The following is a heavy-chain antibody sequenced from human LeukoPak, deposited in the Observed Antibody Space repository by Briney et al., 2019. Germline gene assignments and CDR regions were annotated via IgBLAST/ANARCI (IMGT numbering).Heavy chain of an antibody. Sequence: SVTVSCKASGGTFTSYAISWVRQAPGPRREWMGGIIPIFCVANYAQKFQGRVTITEDKSTSTAYMELSSLRSEDTAVYYCAREATVTTRWFDPWGQGTLVTVSS. V-gene: IGHV1-69*17. CDR1: GGTFTSYA. CDR3: AREATVTTRWFDP. D-gene: IGHD4-17*01. J-gene: IGHJ5*02. CDR2: IIPIFCVA.